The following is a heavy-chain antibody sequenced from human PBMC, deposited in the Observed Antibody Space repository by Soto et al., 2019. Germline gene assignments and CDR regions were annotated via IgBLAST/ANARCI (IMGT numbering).Heavy chain of an antibody. J-gene: IGHJ6*02. CDR1: GYTFASYG. D-gene: IGHD2-2*01. CDR2: ISAYNGNT. Sequence: ASVKVSCEASGYTFASYGISWVRQAPGQGLEWMGWISAYNGNTNYAQKLQGRVTMTTDTSTSTAYMELRSLRSDDTAVYYCARDVLIVVVPDPTLYYYYGLDVWGQGTTVTVSS. V-gene: IGHV1-18*01. CDR3: ARDVLIVVVPDPTLYYYYGLDV.